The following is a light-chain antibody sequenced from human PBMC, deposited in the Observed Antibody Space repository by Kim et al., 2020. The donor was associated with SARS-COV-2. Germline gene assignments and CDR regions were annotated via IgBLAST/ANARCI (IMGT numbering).Light chain of an antibody. Sequence: QLTQSPSSLSASVGDTVTITCRASQGISNWLAWHQQKPGEAPKALIHGASSLQSGVPPRFSGSGSGTEFTLTITGLQPEDFGTYYSHHNRTVPRTFGQGTNVDIK. V-gene: IGKV1D-16*01. J-gene: IGKJ2*02. CDR1: QGISNW. CDR3: HHNRTVPRT. CDR2: GAS.